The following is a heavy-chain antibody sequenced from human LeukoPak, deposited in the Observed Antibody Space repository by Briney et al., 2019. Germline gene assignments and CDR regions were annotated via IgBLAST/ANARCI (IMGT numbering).Heavy chain of an antibody. CDR2: ISYDGSNK. CDR3: AKDYSGSYPGYFDY. CDR1: GFTFSSYG. V-gene: IGHV3-30*18. J-gene: IGHJ4*02. Sequence: GGSLRLSCAASGFTFSSYGMHWVRQAPGKGLEWVAVISYDGSNKYYADSVKGRFTISRDNSKNTLYLQMNSLRAEDTAVYYCAKDYSGSYPGYFDYWGQGTLVTVSS. D-gene: IGHD1-26*01.